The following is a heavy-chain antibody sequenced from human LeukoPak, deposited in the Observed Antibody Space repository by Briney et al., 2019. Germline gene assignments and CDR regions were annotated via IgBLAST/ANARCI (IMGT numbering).Heavy chain of an antibody. D-gene: IGHD5-12*01. V-gene: IGHV3-30-3*01. CDR3: ARDRRWLQCFDY. CDR1: GFTFSSYA. CDR2: ISYGGSNK. J-gene: IGHJ4*02. Sequence: GRSLRLSCAASGFTFSSYAMHWVRQAPGKGLEWVAVISYGGSNKYYADSVKGRFTISRDNSKNTLYLQMNSLRAEDTAVYYCARDRRWLQCFDYWGQGTLVTVSS.